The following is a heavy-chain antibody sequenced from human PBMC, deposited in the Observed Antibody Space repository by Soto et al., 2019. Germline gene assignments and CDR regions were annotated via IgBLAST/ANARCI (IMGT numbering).Heavy chain of an antibody. J-gene: IGHJ5*02. CDR2: IIPIFGTA. Sequence: QVPLVQSGAEVKKPGSSVKVSCKASGGTFSSYAISWVRQAPGQGLEWVGGIIPIFGTANYAQKFQGRVTITADESTSTAYMELSSLRSEDTAVYYCARDPTGFHRWFDPWGQGTLVTVSS. CDR3: ARDPTGFHRWFDP. V-gene: IGHV1-69*01. CDR1: GGTFSSYA.